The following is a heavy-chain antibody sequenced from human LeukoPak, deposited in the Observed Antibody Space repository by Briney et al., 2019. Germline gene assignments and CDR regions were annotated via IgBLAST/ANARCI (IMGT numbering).Heavy chain of an antibody. J-gene: IGHJ4*02. Sequence: SVKVSFKASGYSFSGNYLYWVRQAPGHRLEWMGLISFNSGDTKYARKFECRVTIISDTSITTAYMEPSSLSSDDRAVYYCATETPGGYAGGYWGQGTVVTVSS. CDR3: ATETPGGYAGGY. CDR1: GYSFSGNY. V-gene: IGHV1-2*02. CDR2: ISFNSGDT. D-gene: IGHD3-10*01.